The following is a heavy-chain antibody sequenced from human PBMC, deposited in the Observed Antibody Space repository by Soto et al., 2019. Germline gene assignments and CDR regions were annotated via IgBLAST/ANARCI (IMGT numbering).Heavy chain of an antibody. CDR2: ISSSSSII. V-gene: IGHV3-48*01. Sequence: PGGSLRLSCAASGFTFSSYSMNWVRQAPGKGLEWVSYISSSSSIIYYADSVKGRFTISRDNSKNTLYLQMNSLRAEDTAVYYCAKRVVGGQFDYRGQGTLVTVSS. CDR1: GFTFSSYS. D-gene: IGHD2-15*01. J-gene: IGHJ4*02. CDR3: AKRVVGGQFDY.